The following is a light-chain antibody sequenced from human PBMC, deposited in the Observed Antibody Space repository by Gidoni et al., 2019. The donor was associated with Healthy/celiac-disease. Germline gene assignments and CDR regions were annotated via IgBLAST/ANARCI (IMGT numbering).Light chain of an antibody. V-gene: IGKV3-11*01. CDR2: DAS. J-gene: IGKJ1*01. CDR1: QSVRSY. Sequence: EIVLTQSPATLSLSPGERATLSCRASQSVRSYLAWYQQKPGQAPRLLIYDASNRATGLPARFSGSGSGTVFTLTISSLEPEDFAVYYCQQRSNWPTWTFGQGTKVEIK. CDR3: QQRSNWPTWT.